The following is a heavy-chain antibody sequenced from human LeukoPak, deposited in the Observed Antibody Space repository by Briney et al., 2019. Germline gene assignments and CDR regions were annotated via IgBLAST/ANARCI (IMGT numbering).Heavy chain of an antibody. V-gene: IGHV1-69*01. CDR3: ARKGAVAATFYYYYYGMDV. D-gene: IGHD2-15*01. CDR2: IIPIFGTA. Sequence: GASVKVSCKASGGTFSSYAISWVRQAPGQGLEWMGGIIPIFGTANYAQKFQGRVTITADESTSTAYMELSSLRSEDTAVYYCARKGAVAATFYYYYYGMDVWGQGTTVTVSS. J-gene: IGHJ6*02. CDR1: GGTFSSYA.